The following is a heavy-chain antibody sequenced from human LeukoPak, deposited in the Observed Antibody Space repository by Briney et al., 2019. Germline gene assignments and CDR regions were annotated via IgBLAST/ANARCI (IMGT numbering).Heavy chain of an antibody. CDR1: GGSISSSNW. CDR3: ARDHGIAGFDAFDI. J-gene: IGHJ3*02. CDR2: IYHSGST. D-gene: IGHD6-13*01. V-gene: IGHV4-4*02. Sequence: SETLSLTCAVSGGSISSSNWWSWVRQPPGKGLEWIGEIYHSGSTNYNPSLKSRVTISVDKSKNQFSLKLSSVTAADTAVYYCARDHGIAGFDAFDIWGQGTMVTVSS.